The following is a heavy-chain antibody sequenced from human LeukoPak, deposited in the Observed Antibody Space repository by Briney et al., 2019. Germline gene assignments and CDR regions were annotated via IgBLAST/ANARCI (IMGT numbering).Heavy chain of an antibody. D-gene: IGHD6-19*01. J-gene: IGHJ3*02. V-gene: IGHV3-74*01. CDR1: GFTFSSYW. Sequence: PGGSLRLSCAPSGFTFSSYWMHWVRQAPGKGLVWVSRINTDGSSTSYADSVKGRFTISRDNAKNTLYLQMNSLRAEDTAVYYCAREGDSSGWHGAFDIWGQGTMVTVSS. CDR2: INTDGSST. CDR3: AREGDSSGWHGAFDI.